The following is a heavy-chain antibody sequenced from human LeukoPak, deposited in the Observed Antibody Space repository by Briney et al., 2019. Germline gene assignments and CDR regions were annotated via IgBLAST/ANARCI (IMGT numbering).Heavy chain of an antibody. V-gene: IGHV3-43*02. J-gene: IGHJ4*02. CDR3: AKDIRNWNSINY. Sequence: GGSLRLSCAASGFTFDDYAMHWVRQAPGKGLEWVSLISGDSGSTYYADSVKGRFTISRDNSKNSLYLQMNSLRTEDTALYYCAKDIRNWNSINYWGQGTLVTVSS. D-gene: IGHD1-7*01. CDR1: GFTFDDYA. CDR2: ISGDSGST.